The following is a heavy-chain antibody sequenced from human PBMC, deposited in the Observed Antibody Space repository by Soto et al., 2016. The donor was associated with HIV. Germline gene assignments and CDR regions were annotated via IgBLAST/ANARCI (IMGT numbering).Heavy chain of an antibody. Sequence: QVQLVQSGAEVKKPGASVKVSCKASGYIFTSYDINWVRQATGQGLEWMGGIIPVYGVRNYAQKFQGRVTITADKSTSTTYMQLSSLRSDDTGVYYCARDGGNYYDSSGFGYWGQGTLVTVSS. D-gene: IGHD3-22*01. J-gene: IGHJ4*02. CDR2: IIPVYGVR. V-gene: IGHV1-69*17. CDR1: GYIFTSYD. CDR3: ARDGGNYYDSSGFGY.